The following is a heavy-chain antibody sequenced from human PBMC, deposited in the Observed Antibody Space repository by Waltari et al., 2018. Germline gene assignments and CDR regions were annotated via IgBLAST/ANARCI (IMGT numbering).Heavy chain of an antibody. J-gene: IGHJ4*02. CDR1: GFTCSCKW. CDR2: RKQDGSEK. CDR3: ARDSFTAYFDY. D-gene: IGHD2-21*02. Sequence: EVQLVECGGGLVQPGGSLRLAWAASGFTCSCKWWSSVRHAPGKGLEWVANRKQDGSEKYYVDSVKGRFTISRDNAKNSLYLQMNRLRAEDTAVYYCARDSFTAYFDYCGQGTLVTVSS. V-gene: IGHV3-7*01.